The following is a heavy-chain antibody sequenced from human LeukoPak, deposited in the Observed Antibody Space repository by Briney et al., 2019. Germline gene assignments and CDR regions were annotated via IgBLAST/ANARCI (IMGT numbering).Heavy chain of an antibody. V-gene: IGHV4-61*02. CDR2: IYTSGTT. CDR3: ARGKGYDFWSGSVWFDP. J-gene: IGHJ5*02. D-gene: IGHD3-3*01. CDR1: GGSISSGTYY. Sequence: SETLSLTWTVSGGSISSGTYYWSWMRQPAGKGLEWIGRIYTSGTTNYNPSLKSRVTISVDTSKNQFSLKLTSVTAADTAVYYCARGKGYDFWSGSVWFDPWGQGTLVTVSS.